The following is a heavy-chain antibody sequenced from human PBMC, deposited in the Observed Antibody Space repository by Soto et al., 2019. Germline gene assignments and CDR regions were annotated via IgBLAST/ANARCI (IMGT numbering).Heavy chain of an antibody. CDR2: INPNSGGT. CDR3: ARDLRHYYGSGSYGMDV. V-gene: IGHV1-2*02. CDR1: GYTFTGYY. D-gene: IGHD3-10*01. Sequence: QVQLVQSGAEVKKPGASVKVSCKASGYTFTGYYMHWVRQAPGQELEWMGWINPNSGGTNYAQKFQGRVTMTRDTSISTAYTELSRLRSDDTAVYYCARDLRHYYGSGSYGMDVWGQGTTVTVSS. J-gene: IGHJ6*02.